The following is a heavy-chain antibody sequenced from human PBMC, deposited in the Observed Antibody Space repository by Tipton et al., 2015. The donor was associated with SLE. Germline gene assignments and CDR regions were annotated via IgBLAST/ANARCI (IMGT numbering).Heavy chain of an antibody. Sequence: TLSLTCTVSGGSISSGSYYWSWIRPPAGKGLEWIGRIYTSGSTNYNPSLKSRVTISVDTSKNQFSLKLSSVTAADTAVYYCARVERAARGFDYWGQGTLVTVSS. J-gene: IGHJ4*02. CDR3: ARVERAARGFDY. CDR1: GGSISSGSYY. V-gene: IGHV4-61*02. CDR2: IYTSGST. D-gene: IGHD6-13*01.